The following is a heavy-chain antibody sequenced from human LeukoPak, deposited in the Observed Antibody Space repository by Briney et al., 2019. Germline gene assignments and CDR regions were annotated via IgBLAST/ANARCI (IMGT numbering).Heavy chain of an antibody. CDR2: IYYSGST. D-gene: IGHD2-21*02. J-gene: IGHJ5*02. Sequence: PSETLSLTCTVSGGSISSSSYHWSWIRQPPGKGLEWIGYIYYSGSTYYNPSLKSRVTISVDTSKNQFSLKLSSVTAADTAVYYCARGHIVFDRALSVTATLTWFAPWGQGPLVTVSS. CDR3: ARGHIVFDRALSVTATLTWFAP. V-gene: IGHV4-30-4*01. CDR1: GGSISSSSYH.